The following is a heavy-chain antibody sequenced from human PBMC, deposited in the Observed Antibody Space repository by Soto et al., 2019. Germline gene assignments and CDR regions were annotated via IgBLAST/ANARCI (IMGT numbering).Heavy chain of an antibody. CDR2: IIPIFGTA. J-gene: IGHJ4*02. Sequence: QAPGQGLEWMGGIIPIFGTANYAQKFQGRVTITADESTSTAYMELSSLRSEDTAVYYCARVQPRYSYGPLDYWGQGTLVTVSS. CDR3: ARVQPRYSYGPLDY. V-gene: IGHV1-69*01. D-gene: IGHD5-18*01.